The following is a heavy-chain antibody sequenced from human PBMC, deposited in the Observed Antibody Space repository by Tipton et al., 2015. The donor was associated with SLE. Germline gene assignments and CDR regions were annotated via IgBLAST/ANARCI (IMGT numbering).Heavy chain of an antibody. CDR3: ALSSVAATHAY. J-gene: IGHJ4*02. V-gene: IGHV1-24*01. CDR2: SHPEDGET. D-gene: IGHD6-13*01. CDR1: GYTLTELS. Sequence: QVQLVQSGAEVKKPGASVKDSCKVSGYTLTELSIHWVRQAPGKGLEWMGGSHPEDGETIYAQKFQGRVTVTEDTSADTAYMELRSVISDGTAVYYCALSSVAATHAYWGQGTLVNVSS.